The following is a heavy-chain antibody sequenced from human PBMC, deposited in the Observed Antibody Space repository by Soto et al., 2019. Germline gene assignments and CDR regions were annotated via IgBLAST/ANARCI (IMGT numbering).Heavy chain of an antibody. Sequence: EVQLLEAGGGLGQPGGSLTLSCAASGFTFSSYAMSWVRQAPGKGLEWVSAISGSGGSTYYADSVKGRFTISRDNSNNTLYLQMSSLRAEDTAVYYCAKAGGWFDPWGQGTLVTVSS. CDR1: GFTFSSYA. J-gene: IGHJ5*02. D-gene: IGHD3-10*01. V-gene: IGHV3-23*01. CDR3: AKAGGWFDP. CDR2: ISGSGGST.